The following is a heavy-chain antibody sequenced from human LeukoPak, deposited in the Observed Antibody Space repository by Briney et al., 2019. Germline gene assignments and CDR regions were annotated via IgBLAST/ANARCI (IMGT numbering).Heavy chain of an antibody. J-gene: IGHJ4*02. D-gene: IGHD5-12*01. CDR1: GGSISSGDYY. V-gene: IGHV4-30-4*01. CDR3: AIGEATIPVYFDD. CDR2: IYYSGST. Sequence: SETLSLTCTVSGGSISSGDYYWSWIRQPPGKGLEWSGYIYYSGSTYYNPSLKSRVTISVDTSKNQFSLKLSSLTAADTAVYYCAIGEATIPVYFDDGGQGTLVTVSS.